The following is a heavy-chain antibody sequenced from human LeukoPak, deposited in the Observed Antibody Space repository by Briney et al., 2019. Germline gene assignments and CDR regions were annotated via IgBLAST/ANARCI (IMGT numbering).Heavy chain of an antibody. J-gene: IGHJ3*02. Sequence: GESLKISCKGSEYSFTSYWIGWVCQMPGKGLEWMGVIYPDDSDTTYSPSFQGQVTISADKSISTAYLQWSSLKASDTAMYYCASAGDSSGYYYFSAFDIWGQGTMVTVSS. CDR1: EYSFTSYW. V-gene: IGHV5-51*01. D-gene: IGHD3-22*01. CDR3: ASAGDSSGYYYFSAFDI. CDR2: IYPDDSDT.